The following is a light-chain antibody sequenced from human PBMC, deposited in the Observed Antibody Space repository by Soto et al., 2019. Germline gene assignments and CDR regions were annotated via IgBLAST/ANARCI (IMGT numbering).Light chain of an antibody. Sequence: EIVLTQSPATLSLSPGEGATLSCRASQSVRSYLAWFQQKLGQPPRLLIYDASKRATGIPARFSGSGSGTDFTLTINSLEPDDFAVYYCQQYYSSVTFGQGTKLEIK. CDR1: QSVRSY. V-gene: IGKV3-11*01. J-gene: IGKJ2*01. CDR2: DAS. CDR3: QQYYSSVT.